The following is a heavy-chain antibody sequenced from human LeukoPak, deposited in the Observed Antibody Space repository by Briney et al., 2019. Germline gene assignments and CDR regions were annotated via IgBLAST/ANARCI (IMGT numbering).Heavy chain of an antibody. CDR1: GFTFSSYG. D-gene: IGHD4-17*01. J-gene: IGHJ4*02. Sequence: GGSLRPSCAASGFTFSSYGMHWVRQAPGKGLEWVAFIRYDGSNKYYADSVKGRFTISRDDSKNTLYLQMNSLRAEDTAVYYCAKDLGTVTTVTTYFDYWGQGTLVTVSS. CDR3: AKDLGTVTTVTTYFDY. CDR2: IRYDGSNK. V-gene: IGHV3-30*02.